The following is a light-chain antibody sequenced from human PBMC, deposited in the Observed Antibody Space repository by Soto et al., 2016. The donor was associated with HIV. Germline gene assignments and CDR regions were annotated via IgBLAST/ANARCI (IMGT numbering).Light chain of an antibody. Sequence: SYELTQSPSVSVSPGQTASITCSGNKLGDKYACWYLQKPGQSPLLVIYQDTKRPSGIPERFSGSNSGNTATLTISGTQAMDEADYYCQAWDSSTVVFGGGTKLTVL. J-gene: IGLJ2*01. V-gene: IGLV3-1*01. CDR3: QAWDSSTVV. CDR2: QDT. CDR1: KLGDKY.